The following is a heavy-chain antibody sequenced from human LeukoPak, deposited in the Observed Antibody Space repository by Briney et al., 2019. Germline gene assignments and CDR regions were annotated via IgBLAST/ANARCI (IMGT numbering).Heavy chain of an antibody. CDR2: IYHSGST. V-gene: IGHV4-38-2*02. D-gene: IGHD5-12*01. CDR3: ARWWLRPGAFDI. J-gene: IGHJ3*02. Sequence: SETLSLTCTVSGYSISSGYYWGWIRQPPGKGLDWIGSIYHSGSTYYNPSLSSRVTISVDTSKNQFSLKLSSVTAADTAVYYCARWWLRPGAFDIWGQGTMVTVSS. CDR1: GYSISSGYY.